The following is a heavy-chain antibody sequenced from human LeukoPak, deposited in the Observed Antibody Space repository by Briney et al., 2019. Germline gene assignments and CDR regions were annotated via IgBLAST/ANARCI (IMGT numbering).Heavy chain of an antibody. J-gene: IGHJ4*02. CDR1: GFIFSSYA. CDR3: ARGKYSGYVNY. CDR2: ISYDGNSK. Sequence: PGRSLRLSCAASGFIFSSYAMHWVRQAPGKGLEWVAVISYDGNSKYHADSVKGRFTISRDNSKNTLYLQMNSLRAEDTAVYYCARGKYSGYVNYWGQGTLVTVSS. V-gene: IGHV3-30-3*01. D-gene: IGHD5-12*01.